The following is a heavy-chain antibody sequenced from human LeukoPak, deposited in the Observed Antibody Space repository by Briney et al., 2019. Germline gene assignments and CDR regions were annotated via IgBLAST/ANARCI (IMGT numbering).Heavy chain of an antibody. V-gene: IGHV3-48*03. J-gene: IGHJ1*01. CDR2: IGSSGTTT. CDR3: ARGMFYYDSRNRYFQH. CDR1: GFSFRSYE. D-gene: IGHD3-22*01. Sequence: GGSLRLSCAASGFSFRSYEMNWVRQAPGQGLEWVSYIGSSGTTTYYADSVKGRFTISRDNVKNSLYLQLNSLRAEDTAVYYCARGMFYYDSRNRYFQHWGQGTLVTVSS.